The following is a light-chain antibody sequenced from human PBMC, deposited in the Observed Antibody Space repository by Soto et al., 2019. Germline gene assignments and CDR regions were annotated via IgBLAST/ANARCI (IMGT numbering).Light chain of an antibody. CDR3: QQFHTYYT. Sequence: DIQMTQSPSTVSASVGDRVTITCRASQNINAWLAWYQQKPGKAPKLLISDASNLESGVSSRFSGSGYGTEFTLTISSLQPDDFATYYCQQFHTYYTFGQGTKLEIK. V-gene: IGKV1-5*01. CDR2: DAS. J-gene: IGKJ2*01. CDR1: QNINAW.